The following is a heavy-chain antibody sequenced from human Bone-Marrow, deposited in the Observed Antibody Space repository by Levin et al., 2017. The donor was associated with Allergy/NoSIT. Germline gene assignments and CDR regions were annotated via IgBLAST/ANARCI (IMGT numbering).Heavy chain of an antibody. V-gene: IGHV4-59*01. D-gene: IGHD2-2*02. CDR2: IYYTGST. Sequence: SETLSLTCTVSGGSISSYYWSWIRQPPGKGLEWIGYIYYTGSTNYNPSLKSRVTISVDTSKNQFSLKLSSVTAADTAVYYCARHNACSSTSCYKGGDWFDPWGQGTLVTVSS. J-gene: IGHJ5*02. CDR1: GGSISSYY. CDR3: ARHNACSSTSCYKGGDWFDP.